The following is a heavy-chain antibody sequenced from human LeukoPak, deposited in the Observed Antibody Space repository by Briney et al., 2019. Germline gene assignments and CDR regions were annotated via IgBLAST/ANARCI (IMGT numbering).Heavy chain of an antibody. Sequence: GGPLRLSCAASGFTFSSYGMHWVRQAPGKGLEWVAVISYDGSNKYYADSVKGRFTISRDNSKNTLYLQTNSLRAEDTAVYYCAKDPQPSQNYYDSSGYPNWFDPWGQGTLVTVFS. CDR3: AKDPQPSQNYYDSSGYPNWFDP. J-gene: IGHJ5*02. CDR1: GFTFSSYG. CDR2: ISYDGSNK. V-gene: IGHV3-30*18. D-gene: IGHD3-22*01.